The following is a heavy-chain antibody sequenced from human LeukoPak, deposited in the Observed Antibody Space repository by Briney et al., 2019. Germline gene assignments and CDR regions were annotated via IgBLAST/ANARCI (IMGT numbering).Heavy chain of an antibody. D-gene: IGHD3-22*01. CDR1: GDSVSSNSAA. J-gene: IGHJ5*02. CDR2: TYYRSKWYN. CDR3: ARTYYYDSSGSYTMVNWFDP. V-gene: IGHV6-1*01. Sequence: SQTLSLTCAISGDSVSSNSAAWNWIRQSPSRGLEWLGRTYYRSKWYNDYAVSVKSRITINPDTSKNQFSLQLNSVTLEDTAVYYCARTYYYDSSGSYTMVNWFDPWGQGTLVTVSS.